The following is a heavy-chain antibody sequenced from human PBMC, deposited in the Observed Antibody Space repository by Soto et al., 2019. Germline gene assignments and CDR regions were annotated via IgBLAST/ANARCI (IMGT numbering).Heavy chain of an antibody. D-gene: IGHD6-6*01. J-gene: IGHJ4*02. V-gene: IGHV3-30*18. Sequence: GGSLRLSCAASGFTFSSYGMHWVCQAPGKGLEWVAVISYDGSNKYYADSVKGRFTISRDNSKNTLYLQMNSLRAEDTAVYSCAKDLYSSSASYFGYWGERTLVAVSS. CDR3: AKDLYSSSASYFGY. CDR1: GFTFSSYG. CDR2: ISYDGSNK.